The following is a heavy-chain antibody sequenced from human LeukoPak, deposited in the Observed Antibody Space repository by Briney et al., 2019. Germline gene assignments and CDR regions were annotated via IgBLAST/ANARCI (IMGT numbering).Heavy chain of an antibody. J-gene: IGHJ3*02. CDR3: AKDGFNGITMIVVVIGNAFDI. CDR2: ISSSSSTI. D-gene: IGHD3-22*01. Sequence: PGGSLRLSCAASGFTFSSYSMNWVRQAPGKGLEWVSYISSSSSTIYYADSVKGRFTISRDNAKNSLYLQMNSLRAEDTAVYYCAKDGFNGITMIVVVIGNAFDIWGQGTVVTVSS. V-gene: IGHV3-48*01. CDR1: GFTFSSYS.